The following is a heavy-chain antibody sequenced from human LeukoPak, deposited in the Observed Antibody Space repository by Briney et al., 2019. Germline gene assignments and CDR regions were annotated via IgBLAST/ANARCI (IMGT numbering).Heavy chain of an antibody. V-gene: IGHV3-30-3*01. CDR3: ARDDRLGSSGNYGMGV. Sequence: GRSLRLSCAASGFTFSSYAMHWVRQAPGKGLEWVAVISYDGSNKYYADSVKGRFTISRDNSKNTLYLQMNSLRAEDTAVYYCARDDRLGSSGNYGMGVWGQGTTVTVSS. CDR1: GFTFSSYA. D-gene: IGHD3-22*01. J-gene: IGHJ6*02. CDR2: ISYDGSNK.